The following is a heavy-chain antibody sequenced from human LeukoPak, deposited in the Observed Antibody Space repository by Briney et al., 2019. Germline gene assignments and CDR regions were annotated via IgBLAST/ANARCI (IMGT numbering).Heavy chain of an antibody. CDR3: GRAFPPLRTSSAGDL. CDR1: GFTFSDYD. D-gene: IGHD3-16*01. V-gene: IGHV3-21*01. CDR2: ISYLSSHV. J-gene: IGHJ4*02. Sequence: NPGGSLRLSCSASGFTFSDYDLNWVRQAPGKGLEWVSSISYLSSHVYYGDPVKGRFSISRDNAKNSLYLQMNSLGAEDTAIYYCGRAFPPLRTSSAGDLWGQGILVTVSS.